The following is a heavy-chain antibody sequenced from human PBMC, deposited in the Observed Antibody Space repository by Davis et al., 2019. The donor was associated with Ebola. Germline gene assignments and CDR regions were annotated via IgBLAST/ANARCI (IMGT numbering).Heavy chain of an antibody. CDR3: VREWFGETD. CDR2: INAGSSRK. Sequence: GESLKISCAASGFTFYSYAMNWVRQAPGKGLEWVSNINAGSSRKSYADSVKGRFTISRDNAKNSLYLQMNSLGDEDTAVYYCVREWFGETDWGQGTLVTISS. J-gene: IGHJ4*02. CDR1: GFTFYSYA. V-gene: IGHV3-48*02. D-gene: IGHD3-10*01.